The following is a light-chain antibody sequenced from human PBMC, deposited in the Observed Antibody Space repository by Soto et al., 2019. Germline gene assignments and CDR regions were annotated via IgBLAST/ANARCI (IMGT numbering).Light chain of an antibody. V-gene: IGKV1-39*01. J-gene: IGKJ1*01. Sequence: DIQMTQSPSSLSASIGDRVTITCRASQSISSYLNWYQQKPGKAPNLLIYATSTLQSGVPSRFSGSGSGTDFTLTISSLQPEDFATYYCQQSYSIVWTFGQGTKV. CDR2: ATS. CDR1: QSISSY. CDR3: QQSYSIVWT.